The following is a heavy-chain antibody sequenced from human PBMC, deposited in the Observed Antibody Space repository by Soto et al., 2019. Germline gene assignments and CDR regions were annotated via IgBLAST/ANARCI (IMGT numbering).Heavy chain of an antibody. J-gene: IGHJ6*02. CDR3: ARHGVSEQLSPLFYYGMDV. D-gene: IGHD6-6*01. CDR2: IYPGDSDT. CDR1: GYIFTSYW. Sequence: PGESLKISCNGSGYIFTSYWIGLVRQMPGKGLEWMGIIYPGDSDTRYSPSFQGQVTISADKSISTAYLQWSSLKASDTAMYYCARHGVSEQLSPLFYYGMDVWGQGTTVTVSS. V-gene: IGHV5-51*01.